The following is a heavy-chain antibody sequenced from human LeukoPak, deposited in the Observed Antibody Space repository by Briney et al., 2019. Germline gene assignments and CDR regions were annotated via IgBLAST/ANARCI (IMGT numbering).Heavy chain of an antibody. J-gene: IGHJ4*02. D-gene: IGHD3-16*01. V-gene: IGHV4-59*08. CDR2: IYYSGNT. CDR3: AGGPRKYFDY. Sequence: PSETLSLTCTVSGGSISNYYWSWIRQPPGKGLEWIGYIYYSGNTNYNPSLKSRVTMSVDTSKNQFSLTVTSVTAADTAVYYCAGGPRKYFDYWGQGTLVTVSS. CDR1: GGSISNYY.